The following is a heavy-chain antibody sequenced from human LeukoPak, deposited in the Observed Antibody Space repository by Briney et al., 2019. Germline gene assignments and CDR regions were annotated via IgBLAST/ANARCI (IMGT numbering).Heavy chain of an antibody. CDR3: AREGQLAANYYYYMDV. CDR1: GGSISSYY. J-gene: IGHJ6*03. V-gene: IGHV4-59*01. D-gene: IGHD6-6*01. Sequence: SETLSLTCTVSGGSISSYYWSWIRQPPGKGLEWIGYIYYSGCTNYNPSLKSRVTISVDTSKNQFSLKLSSVTAADTAVYYCAREGQLAANYYYYMDVWGKGTTVTVSS. CDR2: IYYSGCT.